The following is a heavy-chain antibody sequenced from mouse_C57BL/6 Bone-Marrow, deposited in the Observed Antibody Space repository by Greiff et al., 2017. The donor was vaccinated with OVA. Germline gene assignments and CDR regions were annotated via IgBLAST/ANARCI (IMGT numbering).Heavy chain of an antibody. CDR3: ARGDYDVGFAY. CDR2: ISYDGSN. Sequence: ESGPGLVKPSQSLSLTCSVTGYSITSGYYWNWIRQFPGNKLGWMGYISYDGSNNYNPSLKNRISITRDTSKNQFFLKLNSVTTEDTATYYCARGDYDVGFAYWGQGTLVTVSA. V-gene: IGHV3-6*01. CDR1: GYSITSGYY. D-gene: IGHD2-4*01. J-gene: IGHJ3*01.